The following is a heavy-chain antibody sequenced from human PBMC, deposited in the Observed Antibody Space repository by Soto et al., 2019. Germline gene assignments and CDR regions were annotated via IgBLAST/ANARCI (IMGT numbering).Heavy chain of an antibody. J-gene: IGHJ5*02. Sequence: EVQLVESGGGLVQPGGSLRLSCAASGFTFSSYSMNWVRQAPGKGLEWVSYISSSSSTIYYADSVKGRFTISRDNAKNSLYLQMNSLRDEDTAVYYCARGRRHSSFNWFDPWGQGTLVTVSS. CDR1: GFTFSSYS. D-gene: IGHD6-6*01. CDR2: ISSSSSTI. V-gene: IGHV3-48*02. CDR3: ARGRRHSSFNWFDP.